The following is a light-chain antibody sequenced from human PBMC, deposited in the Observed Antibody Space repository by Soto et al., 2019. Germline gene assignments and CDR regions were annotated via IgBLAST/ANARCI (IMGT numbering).Light chain of an antibody. CDR1: QSVSSNF. V-gene: IGKV3-20*01. Sequence: EIVLTQSPGTLSLSPGERATLSCKASQSVSSNFLAWYQRKPGQAPTLLIYGASYRATDIPSRFSGSGSGTDFTLTITRLEPEDFAVYYCKQYGTSPPTFGQGTKVEI. J-gene: IGKJ1*01. CDR2: GAS. CDR3: KQYGTSPPT.